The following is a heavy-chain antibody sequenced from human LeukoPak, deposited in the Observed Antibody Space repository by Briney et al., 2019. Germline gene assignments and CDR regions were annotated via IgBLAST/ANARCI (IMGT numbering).Heavy chain of an antibody. Sequence: PGGSLRLSCAASGFRFSSYAMTWVRQAPGKGLEWVSSLSGSGGATYYADSVKDRFTISRDNSKNTLYLQMSGLRAEDTALYYCARGQWLVTSSFDSWGQGTLVTVSS. D-gene: IGHD6-19*01. CDR3: ARGQWLVTSSFDS. CDR1: GFRFSSYA. V-gene: IGHV3-23*01. J-gene: IGHJ4*02. CDR2: LSGSGGAT.